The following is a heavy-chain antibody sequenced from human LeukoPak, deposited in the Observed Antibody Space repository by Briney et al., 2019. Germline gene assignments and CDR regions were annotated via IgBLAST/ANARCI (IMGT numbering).Heavy chain of an antibody. J-gene: IGHJ3*02. CDR2: IYHGGRT. CDR3: ARSCRILDIVATIRARLGGNGFGI. V-gene: IGHV4-39*07. CDR1: GVSLSSSSYY. Sequence: LQTLSLTCTVSGVSLSSSSYYWGWISPPPGEGLEWGGTIYHGGRTYYHPSLKSRVTIAVETSKNQFSLKLSSVTAADKAVYYCARSCRILDIVATIRARLGGNGFGIWGQGTMVTVSS. D-gene: IGHD5-12*01.